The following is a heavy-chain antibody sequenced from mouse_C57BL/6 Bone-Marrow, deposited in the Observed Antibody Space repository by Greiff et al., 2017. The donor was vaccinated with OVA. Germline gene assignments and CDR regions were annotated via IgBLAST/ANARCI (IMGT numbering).Heavy chain of an antibody. CDR1: GYTFTSYW. J-gene: IGHJ2*01. CDR3: ARRWGFDY. V-gene: IGHV1-59*01. CDR2: IDPSDSYT. D-gene: IGHD1-1*02. Sequence: VQLQQPGAELVKPGTSVKLSCKASGYTFTSYWMHWVKRRPGQGLEWIGVIDPSDSYTNYNQKFKGKATLTVDTSSSTAYMQLSSLTSEDSAVYYCARRWGFDYWGQGTTLTVSS.